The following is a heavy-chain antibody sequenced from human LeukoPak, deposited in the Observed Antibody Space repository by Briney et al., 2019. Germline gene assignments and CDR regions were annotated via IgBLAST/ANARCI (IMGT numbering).Heavy chain of an antibody. CDR3: ARGTYYYDSSGYYTPFDY. CDR2: INHSGST. Sequence: SETLSLTCAVYGGSFSGYYWSGIRQPPGKGLEWIGEINHSGSTNYNPSLKSRVTISVDMSKNQFSLKLSSVTAADTAVYYCARGTYYYDSSGYYTPFDYWGQGTLVTVSS. CDR1: GGSFSGYY. V-gene: IGHV4-34*01. J-gene: IGHJ4*02. D-gene: IGHD3-22*01.